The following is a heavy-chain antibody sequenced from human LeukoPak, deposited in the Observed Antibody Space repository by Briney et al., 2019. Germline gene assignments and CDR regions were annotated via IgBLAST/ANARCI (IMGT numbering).Heavy chain of an antibody. D-gene: IGHD1-26*01. V-gene: IGHV3-33*01. CDR3: AREEVGATLDY. CDR1: GFTFSSYG. J-gene: IGHJ4*02. Sequence: GGSLRLSCAASGFTFSSYGMHWVRQAPGKGLEWVAVIWYDGSNKYYADSVKGRFTISSANSKNTLYLQMNSLSAEDTAVYYCAREEVGATLDYWGQGTLVTVSS. CDR2: IWYDGSNK.